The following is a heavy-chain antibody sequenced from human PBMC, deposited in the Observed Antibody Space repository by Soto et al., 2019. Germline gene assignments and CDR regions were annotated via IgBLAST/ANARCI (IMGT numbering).Heavy chain of an antibody. CDR2: INHSGST. CDR1: GGSFSGYY. J-gene: IGHJ3*02. D-gene: IGHD6-13*01. Sequence: SETLSLTCAVYGGSFSGYYWSWIRQPPGKGLEWIGEINHSGSTNYNPSLESRVTISVDTSKNQFSLKLTSVTAADTAVYYCARVEQQLDAFDIWGQGTMVTVSS. V-gene: IGHV4-34*01. CDR3: ARVEQQLDAFDI.